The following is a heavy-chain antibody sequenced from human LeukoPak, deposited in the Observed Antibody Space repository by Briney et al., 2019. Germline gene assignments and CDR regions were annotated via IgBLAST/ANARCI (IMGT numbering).Heavy chain of an antibody. CDR1: GFTLSNHG. V-gene: IGHV3-7*01. D-gene: IGHD3-10*01. Sequence: GGSLRLSCAASGFTLSNHGMNWVRQAPGMGLEWAANIKQDGSEKYYVDSVKGRFTISRDNAKNSLYLQMNSLRAEDTAVYYCAREGLMVRGRRYYYMDVWGKGTTVTISS. J-gene: IGHJ6*03. CDR2: IKQDGSEK. CDR3: AREGLMVRGRRYYYMDV.